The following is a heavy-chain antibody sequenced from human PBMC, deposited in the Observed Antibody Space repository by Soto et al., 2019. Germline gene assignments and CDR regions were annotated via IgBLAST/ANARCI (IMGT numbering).Heavy chain of an antibody. Sequence: PGGFLRLSCTASGFTFNTHWMHWVRQAPGKGLVWASRIYFDGITTNYADSVKGRLTVSRDNAKNTVYLHVNTLRDEDTAVYYCARGGAMGVDYWGQGTLVTVSS. CDR3: ARGGAMGVDY. CDR1: GFTFNTHW. CDR2: IYFDGITT. D-gene: IGHD1-26*01. J-gene: IGHJ4*02. V-gene: IGHV3-74*01.